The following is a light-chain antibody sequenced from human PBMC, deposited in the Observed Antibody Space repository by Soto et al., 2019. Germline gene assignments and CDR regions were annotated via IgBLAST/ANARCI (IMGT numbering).Light chain of an antibody. Sequence: ALAQPPSASGSPGQSVTISCTGSSSDVGGYDYVSWYQQHPGKAPKLMIYAVTERPSGVPDRFSGSKSGNTASLTVSGLQAEDEADYYCSLYAASGIPYVFGTRTKGTVL. CDR2: AVT. J-gene: IGLJ1*01. CDR3: SLYAASGIPYV. V-gene: IGLV2-8*01. CDR1: SSDVGGYDY.